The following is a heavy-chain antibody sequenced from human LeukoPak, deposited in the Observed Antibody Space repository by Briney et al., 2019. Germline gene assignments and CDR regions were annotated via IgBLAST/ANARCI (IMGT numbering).Heavy chain of an antibody. CDR2: IYHSGST. V-gene: IGHV4-30-2*01. CDR1: GGSISSTDDY. D-gene: IGHD3-10*01. CDR3: ARDLKGTVSFDY. J-gene: IGHJ4*02. Sequence: PSETLSLTCTVSGGSISSTDDYWSWIRQPPGKGLEWIGYIYHSGSTYYNPSLKSRVTISVDRSKNQFSLKLSSVTAADTAVYYCARDLKGTVSFDYWGQGTLVTVSS.